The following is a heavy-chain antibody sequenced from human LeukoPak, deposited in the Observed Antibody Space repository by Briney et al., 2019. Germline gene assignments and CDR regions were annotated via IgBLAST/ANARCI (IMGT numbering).Heavy chain of an antibody. CDR2: MNPNSGNT. Sequence: ASVKVSCKASGYTFTSYDINWVRQATGQGLEWMGWMNPNSGNTGYAQKFQGRVTMTRNTSISTAYMELSSPRSEDTAVYYCARASIAAATHYYYYYMDVWGKGTTVTISS. J-gene: IGHJ6*03. CDR3: ARASIAAATHYYYYYMDV. V-gene: IGHV1-8*01. CDR1: GYTFTSYD. D-gene: IGHD6-13*01.